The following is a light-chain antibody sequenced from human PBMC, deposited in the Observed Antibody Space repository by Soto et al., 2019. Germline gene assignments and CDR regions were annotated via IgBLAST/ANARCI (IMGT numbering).Light chain of an antibody. J-gene: IGKJ5*01. CDR2: LGS. CDR3: MQALQTPRA. CDR1: QSLLHSDGYNY. Sequence: DIVMTQSPLSLPVTPGEPASFSCRSIQSLLHSDGYNYLDWYLQKPGQSPQLLIYLGSNRASGVPDRFSGSGSGTDFTLKISSVEPEDVGVYYCMQALQTPRAFGQGTRLEIK. V-gene: IGKV2-28*01.